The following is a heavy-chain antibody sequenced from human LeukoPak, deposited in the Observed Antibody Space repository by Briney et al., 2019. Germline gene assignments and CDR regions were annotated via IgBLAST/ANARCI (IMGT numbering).Heavy chain of an antibody. V-gene: IGHV1-24*01. D-gene: IGHD3-3*01. Sequence: ASVKVYCKVSGYTLTEFSMHWLRQAPGKGQGPMVVFEPEDGDTVYAHKFQGRVTMTGATSTDTAYMELSRLRSEDSVVYYCATDRITIFGVVTMGYWGQGTLVTVSS. J-gene: IGHJ4*02. CDR1: GYTLTEFS. CDR2: FEPEDGDT. CDR3: ATDRITIFGVVTMGY.